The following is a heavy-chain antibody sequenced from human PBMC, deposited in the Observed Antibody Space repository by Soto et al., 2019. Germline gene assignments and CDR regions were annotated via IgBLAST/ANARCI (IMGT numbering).Heavy chain of an antibody. CDR1: GFTFSSYW. Sequence: HPGGSLRLSCAASGFTFSSYWMYWVRQAPGKGLVWVSRTNSDGSSTNYADSARGRVTISRDNAKNTLYLQVNGLRAEDTAVYYCAREIATTGEYYFDYWGQGILVTVS. CDR3: AREIATTGEYYFDY. J-gene: IGHJ4*02. D-gene: IGHD6-13*01. CDR2: TNSDGSST. V-gene: IGHV3-74*01.